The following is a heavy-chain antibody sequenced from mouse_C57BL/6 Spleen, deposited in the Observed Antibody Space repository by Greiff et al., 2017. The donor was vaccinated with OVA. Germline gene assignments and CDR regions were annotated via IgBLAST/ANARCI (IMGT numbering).Heavy chain of an antibody. J-gene: IGHJ3*01. CDR3: ARVDSSGPAWFAY. V-gene: IGHV1-54*01. CDR1: GYAFTNYL. Sequence: VQLQQSGAELVRPGTSVKVSCKASGYAFTNYLIEWVKQRPGQGLEWIGVINPGSGGTNYNEKFKGKATLTADKSSSTAYMQLSSLTSEDSAVYVCARVDSSGPAWFAYWGQGTLVTVSA. CDR2: INPGSGGT. D-gene: IGHD3-2*02.